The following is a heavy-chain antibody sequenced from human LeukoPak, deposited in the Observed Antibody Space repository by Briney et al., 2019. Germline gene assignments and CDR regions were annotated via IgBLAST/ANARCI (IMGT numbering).Heavy chain of an antibody. D-gene: IGHD2-15*01. J-gene: IGHJ4*02. CDR2: ISSSSSYI. Sequence: GGSLRLSCAVSGFSFSSYSMNWVRQAPGKGLEWVSSISSSSSYIYYADSVKGRFTISRDNAKKSPYVQMNSLRAEDTAVYYCARSRGYYCSAGSCYYPFDYWGQGTLVTVSS. CDR3: ARSRGYYCSAGSCYYPFDY. CDR1: GFSFSSYS. V-gene: IGHV3-21*01.